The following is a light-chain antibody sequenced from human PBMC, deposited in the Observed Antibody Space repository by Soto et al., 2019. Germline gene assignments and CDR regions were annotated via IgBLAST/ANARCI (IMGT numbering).Light chain of an antibody. Sequence: DIQMTQSPSTLSGSVGDRVTITCRASQTISSWLAWYQQKPGKAPKVLIYDASSLNIGVPSRFSGSGSGTDFVLTISSLQPEDSATYYCQQLDSMPITFGQGTRLEVK. CDR3: QQLDSMPIT. CDR2: DAS. V-gene: IGKV1-5*01. CDR1: QTISSW. J-gene: IGKJ5*01.